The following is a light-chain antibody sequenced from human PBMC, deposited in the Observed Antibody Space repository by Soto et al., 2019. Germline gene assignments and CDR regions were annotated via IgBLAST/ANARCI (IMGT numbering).Light chain of an antibody. CDR1: QRLSSN. CDR3: QQYGSTPWT. V-gene: IGKV3-20*01. Sequence: EIVMTQSPATLSVSPGERVTLSCRASQRLSSNLAWYQQKPGQAPRLLIYGAFKRAPGLPDRCSGSGSGANFTLTISRREHEDVSVYCCQQYGSTPWTFGQGTKVDIK. CDR2: GAF. J-gene: IGKJ1*01.